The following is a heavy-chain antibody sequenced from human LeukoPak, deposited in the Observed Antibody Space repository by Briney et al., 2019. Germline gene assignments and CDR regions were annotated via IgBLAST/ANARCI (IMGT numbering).Heavy chain of an antibody. Sequence: SETLSLTCAVYGGSFSDYYWIWIRQPPGKGLEWIGEINHSGGTNYNPSLKSRVTISMDTSKNQFSLRLTSVTAADTAVYYCARRSNWGPSNWFDPWGQGTLVTVSS. J-gene: IGHJ5*02. V-gene: IGHV4-34*01. D-gene: IGHD7-27*01. CDR2: INHSGGT. CDR1: GGSFSDYY. CDR3: ARRSNWGPSNWFDP.